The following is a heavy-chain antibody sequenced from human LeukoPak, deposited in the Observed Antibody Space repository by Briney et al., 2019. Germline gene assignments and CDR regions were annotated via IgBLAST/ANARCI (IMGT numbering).Heavy chain of an antibody. Sequence: GGSLRLSCTASGFTLSSYAMSWVRQAPGEGLEWVAVISYDGSNKYYADSVKGRFTISRDNSKNTLYLQMNSLRAEDTAVYYCAKGARSEDFDWLGVPPNYYYYGMDVWGQGTTVTVSS. J-gene: IGHJ6*02. D-gene: IGHD3-9*01. V-gene: IGHV3-30*18. CDR2: ISYDGSNK. CDR1: GFTLSSYA. CDR3: AKGARSEDFDWLGVPPNYYYYGMDV.